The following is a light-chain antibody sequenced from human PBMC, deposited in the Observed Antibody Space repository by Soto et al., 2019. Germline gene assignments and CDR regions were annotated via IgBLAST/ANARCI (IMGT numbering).Light chain of an antibody. J-gene: IGLJ3*02. CDR3: SSYGSRNTVV. V-gene: IGLV2-14*01. CDR2: DVT. CDR1: SSDIGVYNS. Sequence: QSVLTQPASVSGSPGQSITISCTGTSSDIGVYNSVSWYQQHPGKVPKLLIYDVTNRPSGISNRFSGSKSGNTASLTISGLQAEDEADYYCSSYGSRNTVVFGGGTKLTVL.